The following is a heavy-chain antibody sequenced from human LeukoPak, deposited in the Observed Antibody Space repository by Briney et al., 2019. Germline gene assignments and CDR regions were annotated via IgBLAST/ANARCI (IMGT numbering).Heavy chain of an antibody. Sequence: ASVKVSCKASGYTFTGYYMHWVRQAPGQGLEWMERINPNSGGTNYAQKFQGRVTMTRDTSISTAYMELSRLRSDDTAVYYCASGDILTGYYSGYYFDYWGQGTLVTVSS. V-gene: IGHV1-2*06. J-gene: IGHJ4*02. CDR2: INPNSGGT. D-gene: IGHD3-9*01. CDR3: ASGDILTGYYSGYYFDY. CDR1: GYTFTGYY.